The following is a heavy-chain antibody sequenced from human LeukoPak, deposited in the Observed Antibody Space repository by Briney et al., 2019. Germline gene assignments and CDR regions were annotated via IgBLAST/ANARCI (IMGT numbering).Heavy chain of an antibody. CDR1: GGSFSGYY. J-gene: IGHJ5*02. Sequence: PSETLSLTCAVYGGSFSGYYWSWIRQPPGKGLEWIGEINHSGSTNYNPSLKSRVTISVDTSKNQFSLKLSSVTAADTAVYYCARGFYYDFWSGYYQYNWFDPWGQGTLVTVSS. V-gene: IGHV4-34*01. D-gene: IGHD3-3*01. CDR2: INHSGST. CDR3: ARGFYYDFWSGYYQYNWFDP.